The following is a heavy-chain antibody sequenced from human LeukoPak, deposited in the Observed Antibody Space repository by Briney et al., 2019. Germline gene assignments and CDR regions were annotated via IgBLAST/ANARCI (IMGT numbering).Heavy chain of an antibody. CDR1: GFTFSSYS. CDR2: ISSGSSST. V-gene: IGHV3-48*01. D-gene: IGHD2-2*02. CDR3: ARGDCSSPSCHKYYYYYYMDV. J-gene: IGHJ6*03. Sequence: PGGSLRLSCAASGFTFSSYSLNWVRQAPGKGLEWLSYISSGSSSTHYADSVKGRYTISRDNAKNSLYLQMNSLRAEVTAVYYCARGDCSSPSCHKYYYYYYMDVWGKGTTVTVSS.